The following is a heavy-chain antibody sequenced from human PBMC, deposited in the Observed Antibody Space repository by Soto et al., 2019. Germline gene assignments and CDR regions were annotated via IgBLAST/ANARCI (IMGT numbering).Heavy chain of an antibody. V-gene: IGHV4-34*01. J-gene: IGHJ4*02. CDR2: INHSGST. Sequence: SETLSLTCAVYGGSFSGYYWSWIRQPPGKGLEWIGEINHSGSTNYNPSLKSRVTISVDTSKNQFSLKLSSVTAADTAVYYCARFSVTYCGGDCYSNYFDDWGQGTLVTVSS. CDR3: ARFSVTYCGGDCYSNYFDD. CDR1: GGSFSGYY. D-gene: IGHD2-21*02.